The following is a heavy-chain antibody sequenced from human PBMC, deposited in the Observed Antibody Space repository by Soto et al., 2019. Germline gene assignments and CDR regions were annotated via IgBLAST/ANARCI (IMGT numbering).Heavy chain of an antibody. Sequence: QVQLVQSGAEVRKPGASVKVSCKASGYSFTSYGFTWVRQAPGEGLVWVGWISAYNGDTHYAQKFRDRVKMTTEGSTSTGYMELSSLKSDDTAVYYCARGGMVSFGGVNVYWGQGTPVTVSS. D-gene: IGHD3-16*02. J-gene: IGHJ4*02. V-gene: IGHV1-18*01. CDR3: ARGGMVSFGGVNVY. CDR2: ISAYNGDT. CDR1: GYSFTSYG.